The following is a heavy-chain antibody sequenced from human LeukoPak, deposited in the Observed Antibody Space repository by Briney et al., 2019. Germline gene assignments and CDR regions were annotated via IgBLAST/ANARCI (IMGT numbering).Heavy chain of an antibody. CDR2: ISAYNGNT. J-gene: IGHJ4*02. Sequence: ASVKGSCKASGYTFTSYGISWVRQAPGQGLEWVGWISAYNGNTNYAQKLQGRVTMTTDTSTSTAYMELRSLRSDDTAVYYCARGGRLRFLEWFSPLDYWGQGTLVTVSS. CDR3: ARGGRLRFLEWFSPLDY. CDR1: GYTFTSYG. V-gene: IGHV1-18*01. D-gene: IGHD3-3*01.